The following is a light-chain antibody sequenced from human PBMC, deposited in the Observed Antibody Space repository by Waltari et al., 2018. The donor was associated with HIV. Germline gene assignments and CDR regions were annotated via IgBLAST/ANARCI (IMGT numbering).Light chain of an antibody. CDR1: HSVTNF. V-gene: IGKV3-11*01. CDR2: VAS. Sequence: IVLTQSPGTLSLSPGERATLSCRASHSVTNFLAWYQQKPGQSPRLLSYVASTGASGIPDRFSGSGSGTDFTLTISILEPEDFAVYDCQQRSNWPSFGQGTRLDI. CDR3: QQRSNWPS. J-gene: IGKJ2*03.